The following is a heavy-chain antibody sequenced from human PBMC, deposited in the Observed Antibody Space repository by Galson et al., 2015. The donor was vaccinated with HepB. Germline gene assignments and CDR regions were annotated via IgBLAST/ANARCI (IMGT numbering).Heavy chain of an antibody. V-gene: IGHV1-69*13. CDR1: GGTFSSYA. CDR2: IIPIFGTA. CDR3: AREDAAAGCLRY. D-gene: IGHD6-13*01. Sequence: SVKVSCKASGGTFSSYAISWVRQAPGQGLEWMGGIIPIFGTANYAQKFQGRVTITADESTSTAYMELSSLRSEDTAVYYCAREDAAAGCLRYWGQGTLVTVSS. J-gene: IGHJ4*02.